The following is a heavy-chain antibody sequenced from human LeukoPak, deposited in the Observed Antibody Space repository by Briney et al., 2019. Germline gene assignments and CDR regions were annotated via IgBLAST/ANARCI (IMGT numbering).Heavy chain of an antibody. J-gene: IGHJ3*01. Sequence: KPSETLSLTCTVSGDSISSGSFYWNWIRQPAGKGLEWIGRIYTSGSTNYNPSLKSRFSISQDKSRNQFSLTLTSVTGSDTAVYYWARFWPSLSLLVVSDARDFWGQGTTVIVSS. CDR2: IYTSGST. V-gene: IGHV4-61*02. CDR3: ARFWPSLSLLVVSDARDF. D-gene: IGHD3-22*01. CDR1: GDSISSGSFY.